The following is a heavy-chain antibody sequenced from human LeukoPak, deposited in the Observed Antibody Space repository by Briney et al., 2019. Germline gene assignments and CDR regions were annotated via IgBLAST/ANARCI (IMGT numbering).Heavy chain of an antibody. V-gene: IGHV4-4*02. CDR1: GGSISSSNW. J-gene: IGHJ4*02. Sequence: PSGTLSLTCAVSGGSISSSNWWSWVRQPPGKGLEWIGEIYHSGSTNYNPSLKSRVTMSVDTSKNQFSLKLSSVTAADTAVYYCARDPHSGSYYFDYWGQGTLVTVSS. CDR2: IYHSGST. CDR3: ARDPHSGSYYFDY. D-gene: IGHD1-26*01.